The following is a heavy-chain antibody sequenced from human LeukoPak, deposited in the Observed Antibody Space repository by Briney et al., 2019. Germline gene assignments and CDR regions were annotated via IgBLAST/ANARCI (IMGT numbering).Heavy chain of an antibody. D-gene: IGHD3-22*01. CDR2: IIPIFGTA. CDR3: ARVKGPSLIFDY. CDR1: GGTFSSYA. V-gene: IGHV1-69*13. J-gene: IGHJ4*02. Sequence: ASVKVSCKASGGTFSSYAISWVRQAPGQGLEWMGGIIPIFGTANYAQKFQGRVTITADESTSTAYMELSSLRSEDTAVYYCARVKGPSLIFDYWGQGTLVTVSS.